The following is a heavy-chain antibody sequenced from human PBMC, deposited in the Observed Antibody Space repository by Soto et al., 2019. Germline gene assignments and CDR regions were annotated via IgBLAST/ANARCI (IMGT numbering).Heavy chain of an antibody. Sequence: SETLSLTCTVSGGSISSYYWSWIRQPPGKGLEWIGEINHSGSTNYNPSLKSRVTISVDTSKNQFSLKLSSVTAADTAVYYCARGPLITIFGVVTPYYYYGMDVWGQGTTVTVSS. V-gene: IGHV4-34*01. J-gene: IGHJ6*02. CDR1: GGSISSYY. D-gene: IGHD3-3*01. CDR2: INHSGST. CDR3: ARGPLITIFGVVTPYYYYGMDV.